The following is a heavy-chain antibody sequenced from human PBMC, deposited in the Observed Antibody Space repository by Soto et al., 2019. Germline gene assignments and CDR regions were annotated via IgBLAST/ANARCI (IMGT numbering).Heavy chain of an antibody. CDR2: IKSKRDGGTT. Sequence: HLVESGGDLVKPGGSLRLSCAASGFMFSSAWMSWVRQAPGKGLEWVGRIKSKRDGGTTDYAPPVKGRFVISRDDSTHTLYLQMNSLKTDGTAVYYCVEGWNDFWGQGTVVAVSS. CDR1: GFMFSSAW. D-gene: IGHD1-1*01. V-gene: IGHV3-15*01. J-gene: IGHJ4*02. CDR3: VEGWNDF.